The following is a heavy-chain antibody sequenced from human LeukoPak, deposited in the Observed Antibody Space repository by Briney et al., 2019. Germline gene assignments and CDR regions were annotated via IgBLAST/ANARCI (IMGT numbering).Heavy chain of an antibody. J-gene: IGHJ4*02. V-gene: IGHV3-23*01. CDR2: ISGSGGST. Sequence: PGGSLRLSCAASGFTFSRYGMSWVRQAPGKGLEWVSAISGSGGSTYYADSVKGRFTISRDNSKNTLYLQMNSLRAEDTAIYYCAKIVRESQRTRYFDYWGQGTLVTVSS. D-gene: IGHD3-10*01. CDR3: AKIVRESQRTRYFDY. CDR1: GFTFSRYG.